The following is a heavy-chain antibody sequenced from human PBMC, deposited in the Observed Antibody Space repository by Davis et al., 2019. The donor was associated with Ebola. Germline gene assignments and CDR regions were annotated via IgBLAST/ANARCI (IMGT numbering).Heavy chain of an antibody. D-gene: IGHD3-3*01. J-gene: IGHJ5*02. CDR1: GGSVSSGSYY. CDR3: ARGGYDFWSGVFPDP. Sequence: SETLSLTCTVSGGSVSSGSYYWSWIRQPPGKGLEWIGYIYYSGSTNYNPSLKSRVTISVDTSKNQFALKLSSVTAADTAVYYCARGGYDFWSGVFPDPWGQGTLVTVSS. V-gene: IGHV4-61*01. CDR2: IYYSGST.